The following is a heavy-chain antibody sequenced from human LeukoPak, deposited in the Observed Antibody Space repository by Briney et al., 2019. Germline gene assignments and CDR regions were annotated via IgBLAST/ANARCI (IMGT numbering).Heavy chain of an antibody. D-gene: IGHD3-16*02. J-gene: IGHJ4*02. V-gene: IGHV4-34*01. Sequence: SETLSLTCAVYGGSFSGYYWSWIRQPPGKGLEWSGEINHSGSTNYNPSLKSRVTISVDTSKNQFSLKLSSVTAADTAVYSCASGSFYDYVWGSYHSPFDYWGQGTLVTVSS. CDR2: INHSGST. CDR3: ASGSFYDYVWGSYHSPFDY. CDR1: GGSFSGYY.